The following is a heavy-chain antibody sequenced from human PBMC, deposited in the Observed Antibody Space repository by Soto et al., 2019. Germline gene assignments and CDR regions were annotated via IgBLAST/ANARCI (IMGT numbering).Heavy chain of an antibody. V-gene: IGHV1-69*13. CDR1: GGTFSSYA. CDR2: IIPIFGTA. J-gene: IGHJ6*02. Sequence: SVKVSCKASGGTFSSYAISWVRQAPGQGLEWMGGIIPIFGTANYAQKFQGRVTITADESTSTAYMELSSLRSEDTAVYYCARALSGGVGATPTYYYYGMDVWGQGTTVTVSS. CDR3: ARALSGGVGATPTYYYYGMDV. D-gene: IGHD1-26*01.